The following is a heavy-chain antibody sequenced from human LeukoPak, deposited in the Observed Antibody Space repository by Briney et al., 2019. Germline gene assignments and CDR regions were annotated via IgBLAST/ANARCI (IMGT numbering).Heavy chain of an antibody. Sequence: SETLSLTCAVYGRSFSGYYWSWIRQPPGKGLEWIGEINHSGSTNYNPSLKSRVTISVDTSKNQFSLKLSSVTAADTAVYYCARGGGIAAAGHFDYWGQGTLVTVSS. J-gene: IGHJ4*02. V-gene: IGHV4-34*01. CDR2: INHSGST. CDR1: GRSFSGYY. D-gene: IGHD6-13*01. CDR3: ARGGGIAAAGHFDY.